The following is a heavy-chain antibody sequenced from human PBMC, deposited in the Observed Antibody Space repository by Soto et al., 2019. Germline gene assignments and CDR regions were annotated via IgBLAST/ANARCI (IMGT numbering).Heavy chain of an antibody. D-gene: IGHD3-22*01. Sequence: GGSLRLSCAASGFTFSSYSMNWVRQAPGKGLEWVSAISSGSSYIYYADSVKGRFTISRDNAKKSLYLQMNSLRAEDTAVYYCARDPGYYDSSGYFPWFDPWGQGTTVTVSS. CDR1: GFTFSSYS. V-gene: IGHV3-21*01. J-gene: IGHJ5*01. CDR3: ARDPGYYDSSGYFPWFDP. CDR2: ISSGSSYI.